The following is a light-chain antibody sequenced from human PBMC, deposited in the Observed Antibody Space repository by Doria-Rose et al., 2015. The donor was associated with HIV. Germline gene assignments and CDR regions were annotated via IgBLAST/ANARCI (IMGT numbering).Light chain of an antibody. V-gene: IGKV3-20*01. J-gene: IGKJ5*01. CDR1: QRVKSSY. Sequence: TQSPGTLSLSPGERATLSCRASQRVKSSYLAWYQHKPGQAPRLLIYDASTRATGIPDRFSGSGSGTDFTLTISRLEPEDVAVYYCQQYDTSPRTFG. CDR2: DAS. CDR3: QQYDTSPRT.